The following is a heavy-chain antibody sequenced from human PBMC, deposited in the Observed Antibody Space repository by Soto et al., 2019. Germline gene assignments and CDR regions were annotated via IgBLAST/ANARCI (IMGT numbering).Heavy chain of an antibody. J-gene: IGHJ5*01. CDR3: TGHRGGSYPNCSDP. D-gene: IGHD1-26*01. Sequence: GESLKISCMGSGYSFTSYWISWVRQMPGKGLEWMGRIDPSDSYINYSPSFQGHVTISADKSISTAYLQWSNLKASDTAMYYCTGHRGGSYPNCSDPRGQGTLGTASS. CDR2: IDPSDSYI. CDR1: GYSFTSYW. V-gene: IGHV5-10-1*01.